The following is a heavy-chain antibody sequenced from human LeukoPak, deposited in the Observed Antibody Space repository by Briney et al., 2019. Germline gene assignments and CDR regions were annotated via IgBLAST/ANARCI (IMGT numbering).Heavy chain of an antibody. D-gene: IGHD3-10*01. V-gene: IGHV1-18*01. Sequence: ASLKVSCKASGYTFSSYGISWVRQAPGQGLEWMGWISAYNGNTNYAQKLQGRVTMTTDTSTSTAYMELRSLRSDDTAVYYCAREQGDYYGSGSYDYWGQGTLVTVSS. CDR1: GYTFSSYG. CDR2: ISAYNGNT. J-gene: IGHJ4*02. CDR3: AREQGDYYGSGSYDY.